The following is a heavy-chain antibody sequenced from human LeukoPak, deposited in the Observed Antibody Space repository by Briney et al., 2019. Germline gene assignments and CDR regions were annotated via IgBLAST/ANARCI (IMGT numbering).Heavy chain of an antibody. Sequence: GGSLRLSCAASGFTFSRYWMSWVRQAPGKGLEWVANIKEDGTVKYYVESVKGRFTISRDNAKNSLYLQINSLRAEDTAVYYCAASITMFDYWGQGTLVTVSS. D-gene: IGHD3-10*01. J-gene: IGHJ4*02. CDR2: IKEDGTVK. CDR3: AASITMFDY. CDR1: GFTFSRYW. V-gene: IGHV3-7*02.